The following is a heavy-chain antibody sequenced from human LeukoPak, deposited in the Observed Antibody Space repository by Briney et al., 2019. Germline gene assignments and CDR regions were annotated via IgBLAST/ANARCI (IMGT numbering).Heavy chain of an antibody. CDR3: ARLQVIYYYMDV. Sequence: SETLSLTCTVSGGSISSYYWSWIRQPPGKGLEWIGYIYYSGSTNYNPSLKSRVIISVDTSKSQFSLKLSSVTAADTAVYYCARLQVIYYYMDVWGKGTTVTVSS. J-gene: IGHJ6*03. CDR1: GGSISSYY. CDR2: IYYSGST. V-gene: IGHV4-59*08.